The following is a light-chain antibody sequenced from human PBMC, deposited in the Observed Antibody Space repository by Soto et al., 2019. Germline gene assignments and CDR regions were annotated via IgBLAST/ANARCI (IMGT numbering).Light chain of an antibody. J-gene: IGKJ1*01. CDR3: QEYYTTPPWT. CDR1: QSVLYSSDNKNY. V-gene: IGKV4-1*01. CDR2: WAS. Sequence: DIVMTQSPDSLAVSLGERATINCKSSQSVLYSSDNKNYLAWYQQKPGQPPVLLIYWASTRESGVPDRFSGSGSGTDFTLTINSLQAEDVAVYYCQEYYTTPPWTFGQGTKVEIK.